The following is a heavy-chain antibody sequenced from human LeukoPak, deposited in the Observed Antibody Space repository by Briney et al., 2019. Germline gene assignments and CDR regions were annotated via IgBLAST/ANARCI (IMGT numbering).Heavy chain of an antibody. V-gene: IGHV1-46*01. D-gene: IGHD4-17*01. J-gene: IGHJ5*02. Sequence: ASAKVSCKASGYTFTSYYMHWVRQAPGQGLEWMGIINPSGGSTSYAQKFQGRVTMTRDMSTSTVYMELSSLRSEDTAVYYCARDLTGGTTVTTFFSSWFDPWGQGTLVTVSS. CDR1: GYTFTSYY. CDR3: ARDLTGGTTVTTFFSSWFDP. CDR2: INPSGGST.